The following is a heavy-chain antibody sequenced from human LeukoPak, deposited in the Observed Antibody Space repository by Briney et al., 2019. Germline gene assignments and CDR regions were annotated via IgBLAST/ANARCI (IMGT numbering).Heavy chain of an antibody. J-gene: IGHJ4*02. Sequence: GGSLRLYCAASGFTFSSYAMRWVRQAPGKGLEWVSTVSGGGGTTYYADSVKGRFTISRDNSKNTLSLQMNSLRAEDTAVYYCAKNSCDNRGYVDFWGQGTLVTVSS. D-gene: IGHD3-22*01. CDR2: VSGGGGTT. V-gene: IGHV3-23*01. CDR3: AKNSCDNRGYVDF. CDR1: GFTFSSYA.